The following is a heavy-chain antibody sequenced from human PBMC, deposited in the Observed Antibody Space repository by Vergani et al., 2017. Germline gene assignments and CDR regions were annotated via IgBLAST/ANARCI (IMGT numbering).Heavy chain of an antibody. V-gene: IGHV4-34*01. D-gene: IGHD4-17*01. CDR2: INHSGST. CDR1: GGSFSGYY. CDR3: ARGPRAVTSYYYYGMDV. Sequence: QVQLQQWGAGLLKPSETLSLTCAVYGGSFSGYYWSWIRQPPGKGLEWIGEINHSGSTNYNPSLKSRVTISVDTSKNQFSLKLSSVTAADTAVYYCARGPRAVTSYYYYGMDVWGQGTTVTVSS. J-gene: IGHJ6*02.